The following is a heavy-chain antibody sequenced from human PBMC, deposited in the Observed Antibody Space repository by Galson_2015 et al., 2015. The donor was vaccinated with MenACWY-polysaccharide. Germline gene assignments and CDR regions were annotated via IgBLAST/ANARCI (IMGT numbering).Heavy chain of an antibody. CDR1: GYTFTTYD. V-gene: IGHV1-8*01. D-gene: IGHD5-18*01. J-gene: IGHJ4*02. CDR2: MNPNSGNE. Sequence: SVKVSCKASGYTFTTYDINWVRQAPGQGLEWMGWMNPNSGNEGYAQKFQGRLTMTRDTSTSTAYMELTSLRYEDTAVYYCARVVRRKYSYSDYWGQGTLVTVSS. CDR3: ARVVRRKYSYSDY.